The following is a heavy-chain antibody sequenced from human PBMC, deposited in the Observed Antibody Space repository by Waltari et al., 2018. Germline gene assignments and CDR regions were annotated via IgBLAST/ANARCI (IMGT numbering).Heavy chain of an antibody. V-gene: IGHV1-69*13. CDR1: GGTFSTYA. J-gene: IGHJ3*02. Sequence: QVQLVQSGAEGKKPGSSVKVSCKASGGTFSTYAISWVRQAPGQGLGWMGGIIPIFGTANYAQKFQGRVTITADESTSTAYLDLRSLRSDDTAVYYCARARYYYDPGAFEIWGQGTTVVVSS. CDR2: IIPIFGTA. CDR3: ARARYYYDPGAFEI. D-gene: IGHD3-22*01.